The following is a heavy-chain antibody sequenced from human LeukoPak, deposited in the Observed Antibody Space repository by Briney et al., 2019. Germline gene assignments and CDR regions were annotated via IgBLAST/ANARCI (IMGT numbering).Heavy chain of an antibody. J-gene: IGHJ2*01. CDR2: IDPRGNDN. CDR1: GFTFHNFG. V-gene: IGHV3-30*12. D-gene: IGHD6-19*01. CDR3: ARDSDTSGNHWFFDV. Sequence: GGSLRLSCAASGFTFHNFGMVWVRQPPGKGLQWVAAIDPRGNDNYYADSARGRFVISRDNSKNTLYLQIYGLTVVDTAVYYCARDSDTSGNHWFFDVWGRGTLVIASS.